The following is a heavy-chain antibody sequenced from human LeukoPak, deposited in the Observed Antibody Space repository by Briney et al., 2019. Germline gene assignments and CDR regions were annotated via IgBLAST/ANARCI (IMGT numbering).Heavy chain of an antibody. Sequence: SETLSLTCAVYGGSFSGYYWSWIRQPPGKGLEWIGEIDHSGATNYNPSLRSRVTISLDTSKNQFTLTLSSITAADTAVYYCAKAPYLGSGSWGQGTMVTVSS. CDR1: GGSFSGYY. J-gene: IGHJ3*01. D-gene: IGHD3-22*01. V-gene: IGHV4-34*01. CDR2: IDHSGAT. CDR3: AKAPYLGSGS.